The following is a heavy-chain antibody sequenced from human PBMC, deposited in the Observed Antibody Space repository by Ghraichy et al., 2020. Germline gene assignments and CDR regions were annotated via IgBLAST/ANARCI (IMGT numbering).Heavy chain of an antibody. D-gene: IGHD6-6*01. CDR1: GGSISSSSYY. Sequence: SETLSLTCTVSGGSISSSSYYWGWIRQPPGKGLEWIESIYYSGSTYYNPSLKSRVTISVDTSKNQFSLKLSSVTAADTAVYYCARRRYSSSSGFDYWGQGTLVTVSS. CDR3: ARRRYSSSSGFDY. J-gene: IGHJ4*02. CDR2: IYYSGST. V-gene: IGHV4-39*01.